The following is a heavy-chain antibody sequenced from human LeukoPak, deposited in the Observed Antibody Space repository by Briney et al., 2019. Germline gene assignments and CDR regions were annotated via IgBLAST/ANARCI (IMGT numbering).Heavy chain of an antibody. J-gene: IGHJ5*02. V-gene: IGHV1-2*02. CDR1: GYTFTGYY. CDR3: ARGTSTMVRGVIYWFDP. CDR2: INPNSGGT. Sequence: EASVRVSCKASGYTFTGYYMHWVRQAPGQGLEWMGWINPNSGGTNYAQKFQGRVTMARDTSISTAYMELSRLRSDDTAVYYCARGTSTMVRGVIYWFDPWGQGTLVTVSS. D-gene: IGHD3-10*01.